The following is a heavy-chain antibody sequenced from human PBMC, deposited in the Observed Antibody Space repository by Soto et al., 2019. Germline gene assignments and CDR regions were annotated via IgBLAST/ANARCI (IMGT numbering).Heavy chain of an antibody. V-gene: IGHV4-31*03. J-gene: IGHJ4*02. CDR2: IYYSGST. CDR1: GGSISSGGYY. CDR3: ARVAAAGTLVPY. D-gene: IGHD6-13*01. Sequence: SETLSLTCTVSGGSISSGGYYWSWIRQHPGKGLEWIGYIYYSGSTYYNPSLKSRVTISVDTSKNQFSLKLSSVTAADTAVYYCARVAAAGTLVPYWGRGTLVTVSS.